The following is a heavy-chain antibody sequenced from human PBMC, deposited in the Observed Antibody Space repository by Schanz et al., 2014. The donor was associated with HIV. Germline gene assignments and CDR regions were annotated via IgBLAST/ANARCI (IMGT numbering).Heavy chain of an antibody. D-gene: IGHD3-10*01. CDR1: GFTFGDYG. CDR2: IWYDGTNK. V-gene: IGHV3-33*06. J-gene: IGHJ6*02. Sequence: QVQLVESGGGVVQPGRSLRLSCAASGFTFGDYGMHWVRQAPGKGLEWVAVIWYDGTNKYYADSVKGRFTISRDNSKNTVDLQMNSLRAEDTAVYYCAKAGGGPSPSYYGMDVWGQGTTVTVSS. CDR3: AKAGGGPSPSYYGMDV.